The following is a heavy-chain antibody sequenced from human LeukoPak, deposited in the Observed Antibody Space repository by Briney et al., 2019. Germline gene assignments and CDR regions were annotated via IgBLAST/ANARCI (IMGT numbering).Heavy chain of an antibody. Sequence: GGSLRLSCTASGFSISTNDVNWVRQAPGKGLEWVSLIYISGVTKYADSVQGRFTISRDSSTLYLQMNSLTADDTAVYYCAKRSPPYWGQGTLVTVSS. J-gene: IGHJ4*02. CDR3: AKRSPPY. CDR1: GFSISTND. D-gene: IGHD3-10*01. CDR2: IYISGVT. V-gene: IGHV3-66*04.